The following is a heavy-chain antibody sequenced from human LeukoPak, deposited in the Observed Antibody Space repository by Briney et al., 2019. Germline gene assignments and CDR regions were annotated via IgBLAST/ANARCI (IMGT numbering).Heavy chain of an antibody. CDR2: INHSGST. Sequence: SETLSLTCAVYGGSFSGYYWSWIRQPPGKGLEWIGEINHSGSTNYNPSLESRVTISVDTSKSQFSLKLSSVTAADTAVYYCARAPRRGYSYGYSAPVGGAFDIWGQGTMVTVSS. D-gene: IGHD5-18*01. CDR3: ARAPRRGYSYGYSAPVGGAFDI. CDR1: GGSFSGYY. V-gene: IGHV4-34*01. J-gene: IGHJ3*02.